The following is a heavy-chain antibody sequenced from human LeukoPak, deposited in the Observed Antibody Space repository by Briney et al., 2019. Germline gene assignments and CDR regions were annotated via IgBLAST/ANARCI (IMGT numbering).Heavy chain of an antibody. J-gene: IGHJ3*02. CDR2: IYYSGST. Sequence: SGTLSLTCTVSGGSISSSSYYWGWIRQPPGKGLEWIGSIYYSGSTYYNPSLKSRVTISVDTSKNQFSLKLSSVTAADTAVYYCAKFYGDYDVGTFDIWGQGTMVTVSS. CDR3: AKFYGDYDVGTFDI. V-gene: IGHV4-39*01. CDR1: GGSISSSSYY. D-gene: IGHD4-17*01.